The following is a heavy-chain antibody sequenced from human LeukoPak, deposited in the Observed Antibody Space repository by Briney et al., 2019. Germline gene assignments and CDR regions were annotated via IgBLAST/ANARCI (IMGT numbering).Heavy chain of an antibody. CDR1: GGSISSSSYY. D-gene: IGHD5-18*01. CDR3: ARGGAYSYAVALGY. J-gene: IGHJ4*02. V-gene: IGHV4-39*07. Sequence: SETLSLTCTVSGGSISSSSYYWGWIRQPPGKGLEWIGSIYYSGSTYYNPSLKSRVTISVDTSKNQFSLKLSSVTAADTAVYYCARGGAYSYAVALGYWGQGTLVTVSS. CDR2: IYYSGST.